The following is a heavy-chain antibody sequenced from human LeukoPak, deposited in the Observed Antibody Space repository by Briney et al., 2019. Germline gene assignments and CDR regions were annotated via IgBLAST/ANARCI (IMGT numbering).Heavy chain of an antibody. V-gene: IGHV4-39*07. CDR1: GGSISSSSYY. CDR3: ARSLSYYYYMDV. Sequence: PSETLSLTCTVSGGSISSSSYYWGWIRQPPGKGLEWIGSIYYSGSTYYNPSLKSRVTISVDTSQNQFSLKLSSVTAADTAVYYCARSLSYYYYMDVWGKGTTVTVSS. J-gene: IGHJ6*03. CDR2: IYYSGST.